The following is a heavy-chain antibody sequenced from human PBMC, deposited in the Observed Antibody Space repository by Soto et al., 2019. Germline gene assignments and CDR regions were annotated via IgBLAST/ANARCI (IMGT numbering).Heavy chain of an antibody. Sequence: SETLSLTCAVYGGSFSGYYLSWIRQPPGKGLEWIGEINHSGSTNYNPSLKSRVTISVDTSKNQFSLKLSSVTAADTAVYYCARSKTTVTRFDYWGQGTLVTVSS. CDR1: GGSFSGYY. V-gene: IGHV4-34*01. J-gene: IGHJ4*02. CDR2: INHSGST. D-gene: IGHD4-17*01. CDR3: ARSKTTVTRFDY.